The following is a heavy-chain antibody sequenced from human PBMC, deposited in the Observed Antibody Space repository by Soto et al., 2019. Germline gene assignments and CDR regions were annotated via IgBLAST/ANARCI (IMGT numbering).Heavy chain of an antibody. D-gene: IGHD3-16*01. CDR3: ARQGGSMDV. V-gene: IGHV5-51*01. J-gene: IGHJ6*02. CDR2: IYPGDSDT. CDR1: GYSFSTYW. Sequence: PGESLKISCNGSGYSFSTYWIDWVRQMPGKGLEWMGIIYPGDSDTRYNPSFQGQVTISVDKSISTAYLQWRSLKASDSAIYYCARQGGSMDVWGQGTTVTVSS.